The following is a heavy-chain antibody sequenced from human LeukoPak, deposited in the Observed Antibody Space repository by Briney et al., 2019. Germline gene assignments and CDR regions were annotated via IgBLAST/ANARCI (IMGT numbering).Heavy chain of an antibody. CDR1: GFTFSNAW. J-gene: IGHJ4*02. V-gene: IGHV3-15*01. CDR2: IKSKTDGGTT. Sequence: GRSLRLSCAASGFTFSNAWMSWVRQAPGKGLEWVGRIKSKTDGGTTDYAAPVKGRFTISRDDSKNTLYLQMNSLKAEDTAVYHCLCHYGDSRDYWGQGTLVAVSS. CDR3: LCHYGDSRDY. D-gene: IGHD4-17*01.